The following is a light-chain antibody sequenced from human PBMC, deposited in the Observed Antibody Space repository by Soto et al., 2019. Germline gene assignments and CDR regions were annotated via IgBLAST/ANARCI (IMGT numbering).Light chain of an antibody. CDR2: DDA. J-gene: IGLJ2*01. V-gene: IGLV3-21*02. CDR1: NIGSKT. Sequence: SYELTQPPSVSVAPGQTARLTCGGSNIGSKTVHWYQQKPGQAPVLVVYDDADRPSGIPERFSGSNYGNTAALTISRVEAGHEADYYCQVWDANTDHVVFGGGTKLTVL. CDR3: QVWDANTDHVV.